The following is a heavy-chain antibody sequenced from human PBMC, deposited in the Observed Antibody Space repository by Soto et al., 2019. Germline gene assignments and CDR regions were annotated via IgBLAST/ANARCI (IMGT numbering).Heavy chain of an antibody. J-gene: IGHJ4*02. D-gene: IGHD6-19*01. V-gene: IGHV1-3*05. CDR2: INDGNGNT. CDR1: GYTFTSYA. CDR3: ARAVAVPADFDY. Sequence: QVQLVQSGTEEKKPGASVKVSCKASGYTFTSYAMHWVRQAPGQRLEWMGWINDGNGNTKYSQKLQGRVTITRDTSATTAYMELSSLRSEDTAVYYCARAVAVPADFDYWGQGTLVTVSS.